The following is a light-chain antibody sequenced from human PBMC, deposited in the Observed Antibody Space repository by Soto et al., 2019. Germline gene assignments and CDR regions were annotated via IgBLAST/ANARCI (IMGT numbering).Light chain of an antibody. CDR2: GAS. CDR3: QQYSVSPWT. V-gene: IGKV3-20*01. J-gene: IGKJ1*01. Sequence: EIVLTQSPGTLALSPGERATLSCRASEIITTRFIAWYQQKRGQAPRLDIWGASRRFTGIPDRFSGSGSGTDFPLTVSRLEPEEFAVYYCQQYSVSPWTFGQGTRVEIK. CDR1: EIITTRF.